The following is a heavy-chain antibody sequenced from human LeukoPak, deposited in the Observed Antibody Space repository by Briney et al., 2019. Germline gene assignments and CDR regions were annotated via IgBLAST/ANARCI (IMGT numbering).Heavy chain of an antibody. J-gene: IGHJ5*02. Sequence: GGSLRLSCAASGFTFSSYSMNWVRQVPGKGLEWVSSITSSSSYIYYADSVKGRFTISRDNAKNSLYLQMNSLRAEDTAVYYCARDGWGYCGSTSCRNWFDPWGQGTLVTVSS. CDR1: GFTFSSYS. V-gene: IGHV3-21*01. CDR2: ITSSSSYI. CDR3: ARDGWGYCGSTSCRNWFDP. D-gene: IGHD2-2*01.